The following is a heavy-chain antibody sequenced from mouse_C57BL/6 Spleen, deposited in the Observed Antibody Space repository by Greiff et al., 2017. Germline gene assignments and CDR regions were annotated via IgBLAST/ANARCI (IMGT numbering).Heavy chain of an antibody. CDR3: TTLIYYDYDVWFAY. D-gene: IGHD2-4*01. CDR1: GYNITDDY. J-gene: IGHJ3*01. Sequence: VQLQQSGAELVRPGASVKLSCTASGYNITDDYMHWVKQRPGQGLEWIGWIDPENGDTEYDSKFQGKATITADTSSNTAYMQLSSLTSEDTAVYYCTTLIYYDYDVWFAYWGQGTLVTVSA. CDR2: IDPENGDT. V-gene: IGHV14-4*01.